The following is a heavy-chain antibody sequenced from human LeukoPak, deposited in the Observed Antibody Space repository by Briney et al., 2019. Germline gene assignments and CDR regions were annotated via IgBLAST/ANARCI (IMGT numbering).Heavy chain of an antibody. V-gene: IGHV1-46*01. CDR2: INPSGGST. CDR1: GYTFTSYY. J-gene: IGHJ3*02. D-gene: IGHD1-1*01. CDR3: AIYSEGSGAFDI. Sequence: ASVKVSCKASGYTFTSYYMHWVRQAPGQGLEWMGIINPSGGSTSYAQKFQGRVTISVDTSKNQFSLKLSSVTAADTAVYYCAIYSEGSGAFDIWGQGTMVTVSS.